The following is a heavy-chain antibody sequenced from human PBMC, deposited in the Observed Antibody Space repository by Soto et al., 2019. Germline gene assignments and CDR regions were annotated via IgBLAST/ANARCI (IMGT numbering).Heavy chain of an antibody. J-gene: IGHJ4*02. CDR3: AKGSSGYYYPHLDS. Sequence: QVQLVESGGGVVQPGRSLRLSCAASGFTFSSYGMHWVRQAPGKGLEWVAVISNDENNKYYADSVKGRFTISRDNSTNTLYLQMNSLRAEDTAVYYCAKGSSGYYYPHLDSWGQGTLVTVSS. CDR2: ISNDENNK. V-gene: IGHV3-30*18. CDR1: GFTFSSYG. D-gene: IGHD3-22*01.